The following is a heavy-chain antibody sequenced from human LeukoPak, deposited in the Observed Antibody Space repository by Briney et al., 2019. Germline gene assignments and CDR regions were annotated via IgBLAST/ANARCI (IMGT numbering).Heavy chain of an antibody. Sequence: PSETLSLTCAVYGGSFSGYYWSWIRQPPGKGLEWIGEINHSGSTNYNPSHKSRVTISVDTSKNQFSLKLSSVTAADTAVYYCAREAGSGWYGGTRREFDSWGQGTLVTVSS. V-gene: IGHV4-34*01. CDR1: GGSFSGYY. CDR2: INHSGST. CDR3: AREAGSGWYGGTRREFDS. J-gene: IGHJ4*02. D-gene: IGHD6-19*01.